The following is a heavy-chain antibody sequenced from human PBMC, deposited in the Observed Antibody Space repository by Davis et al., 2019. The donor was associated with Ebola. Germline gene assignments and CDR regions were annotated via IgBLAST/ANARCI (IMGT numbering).Heavy chain of an antibody. CDR3: ARVRGTGVWGLDY. Sequence: GESLKISCAASGFSFSAYGMHWVRQAPGKGLEWVANIKQDGSEKYYVDSVKGRFTISRDNAKNSLYLQMNSLRAEDTAVYYCARVRGTGVWGLDYWGQGTLVTVSS. V-gene: IGHV3-7*01. D-gene: IGHD3/OR15-3a*01. J-gene: IGHJ4*02. CDR1: GFSFSAYG. CDR2: IKQDGSEK.